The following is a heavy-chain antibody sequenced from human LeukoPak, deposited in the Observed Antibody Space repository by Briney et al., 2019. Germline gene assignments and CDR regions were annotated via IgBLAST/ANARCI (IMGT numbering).Heavy chain of an antibody. Sequence: GGSLRLSCAASGFTFSSYAMSWVRQAPGEGLEWVSAISGTGGSTYYADSVKGRFTISRDNSKNTLYLQMNSLRAEDTAVYYCAKDRSTYYYYYGMDVWGQGTTVTVSS. V-gene: IGHV3-23*01. D-gene: IGHD5/OR15-5a*01. CDR2: ISGTGGST. J-gene: IGHJ6*02. CDR3: AKDRSTYYYYYGMDV. CDR1: GFTFSSYA.